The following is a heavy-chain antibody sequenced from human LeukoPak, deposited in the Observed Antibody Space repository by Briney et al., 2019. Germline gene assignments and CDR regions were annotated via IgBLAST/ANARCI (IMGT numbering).Heavy chain of an antibody. J-gene: IGHJ4*02. CDR3: ATWAHCSSTSNSSTCIDY. CDR2: IIPILGIA. Sequence: SVKVSCKASGGTFSSHAISWVRQAPGQGLEWMGRIIPILGIANYAQKFQGRVTITADKSTSTAYMELSSLRSEDTAVYYCATWAHCSSTSNSSTCIDYWGQGTLVTVSS. D-gene: IGHD2-2*01. V-gene: IGHV1-69*04. CDR1: GGTFSSHA.